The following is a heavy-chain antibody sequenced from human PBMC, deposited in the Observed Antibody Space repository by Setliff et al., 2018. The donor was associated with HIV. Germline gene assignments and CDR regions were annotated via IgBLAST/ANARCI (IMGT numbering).Heavy chain of an antibody. D-gene: IGHD3-10*02. Sequence: ASVKVSCKASGYTFTDYYIHWVRQAPGQGLEWMGWINSASGGTNYAQNFQGRVTVTRDTSINTAYVELNSLKSDDTAVYYCARDYLHVLDIWGQGTMVTVS. CDR2: INSASGGT. J-gene: IGHJ3*02. V-gene: IGHV1-2*02. CDR1: GYTFTDYY. CDR3: ARDYLHVLDI.